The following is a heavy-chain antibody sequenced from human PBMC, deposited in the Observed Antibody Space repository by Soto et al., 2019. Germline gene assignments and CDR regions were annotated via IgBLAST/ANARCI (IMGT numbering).Heavy chain of an antibody. CDR3: ARAHSLPGYSCGWYGLSPNWFDS. CDR2: IYPGDSDT. D-gene: IGHD6-19*01. J-gene: IGHJ5*01. CDR1: GYNFNRYW. Sequence: PGESLKISCKGSGYNFNRYWIGWVRQMPGKGLEWMGIIYPGDSDTRYSPSFQGQVTIPADKSISTAYLQWSSLKASDTAMYYCARAHSLPGYSCGWYGLSPNWFDSWGQGTLVPVSS. V-gene: IGHV5-51*01.